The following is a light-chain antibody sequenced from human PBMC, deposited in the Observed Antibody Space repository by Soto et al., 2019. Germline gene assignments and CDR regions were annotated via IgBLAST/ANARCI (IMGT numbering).Light chain of an antibody. V-gene: IGLV4-60*02. J-gene: IGLJ1*01. CDR3: ETWDSNTRV. CDR1: SGHSSYI. CDR2: LEGSGSY. Sequence: QPVLTQSSSASASLGSSVKPTCTLSSGHSSYIIAWHQQQPGKAPRYLMKLEGSGSYNKGSGVPDRFSGSSSGADRYLTISNLQFEDEADYYCETWDSNTRVFGTGTKVTVL.